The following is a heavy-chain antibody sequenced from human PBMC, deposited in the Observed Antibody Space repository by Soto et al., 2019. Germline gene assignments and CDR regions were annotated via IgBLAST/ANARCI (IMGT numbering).Heavy chain of an antibody. V-gene: IGHV3-74*01. Sequence: EVQLVESGGGLVQPGGSLRLSCAASGFTFSTYWMHWVRQPPGKGLVWVPRINNDGSNTAYADSVKGRFTISRDNAQSTLYLQMNSLRAEATAVYYCARDPLIGTTDYGLDVWGQGTTVSVSS. CDR1: GFTFSTYW. CDR2: INNDGSNT. CDR3: ARDPLIGTTDYGLDV. D-gene: IGHD1-7*01. J-gene: IGHJ6*02.